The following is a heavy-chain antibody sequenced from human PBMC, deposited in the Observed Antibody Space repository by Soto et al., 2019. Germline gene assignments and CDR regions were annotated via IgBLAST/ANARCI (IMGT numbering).Heavy chain of an antibody. CDR2: IYYSGST. CDR3: ARVFCTNGVCYFPRSRYGTDF. D-gene: IGHD2-8*01. CDR1: GDSISSYY. J-gene: IGHJ6*02. V-gene: IGHV4-59*08. Sequence: SETLSLTCTVSGDSISSYYWSWIRQPPGKGLEWIGYIYYSGSTNYNPSLKSRVTISVDTSKNQFSLKLTSVTAADTAVYYGARVFCTNGVCYFPRSRYGTDFWGQGTMVTVSS.